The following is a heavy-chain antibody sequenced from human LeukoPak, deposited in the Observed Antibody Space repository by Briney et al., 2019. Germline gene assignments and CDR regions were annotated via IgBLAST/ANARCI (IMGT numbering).Heavy chain of an antibody. CDR3: ARSSYWYFDL. V-gene: IGHV4-38-2*02. CDR2: IYHSGST. Sequence: SETLSLTCTVSGYSISSGYYWGWIRQPPGKGPEWIGSIYHSGSTYYNPSLKSRVTISVDTSKNQFSLKLSSVTAADTAVYYCARSSYWYFDLWGRSTLVTVSS. CDR1: GYSISSGYY. D-gene: IGHD6-6*01. J-gene: IGHJ2*01.